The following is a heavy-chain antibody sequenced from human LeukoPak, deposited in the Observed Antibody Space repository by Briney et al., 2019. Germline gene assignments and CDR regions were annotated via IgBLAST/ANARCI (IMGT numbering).Heavy chain of an antibody. D-gene: IGHD3-10*01. Sequence: GGSLRLSCAASGFTFSSYWMHWVRQAPGKGLVWVSRINSDGSSTSYADSVKGRFTISRDNAKNTLYLQMNSLRAEDTAVYYCAKGRYYPKDYFDYWGQGTLVTVSS. J-gene: IGHJ4*02. CDR2: INSDGSST. V-gene: IGHV3-74*01. CDR3: AKGRYYPKDYFDY. CDR1: GFTFSSYW.